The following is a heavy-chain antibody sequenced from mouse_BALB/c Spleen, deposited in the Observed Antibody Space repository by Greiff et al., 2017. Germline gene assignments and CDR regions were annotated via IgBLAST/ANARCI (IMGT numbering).Heavy chain of an antibody. V-gene: IGHV5-12-1*01. D-gene: IGHD4-1*01. CDR3: ARPTGAMDY. CDR1: GFAFSSYD. Sequence: EVKLMESGGGLVKPGGSLKLSCAASGFAFSSYDMSWVRQTPEKRLEWVAYISSGGGSTYYPDTVKGRFTISRDNAKNTLYLQMSSLKSEDTAMYYCARPTGAMDYWGQGTSVTVSS. J-gene: IGHJ4*01. CDR2: ISSGGGST.